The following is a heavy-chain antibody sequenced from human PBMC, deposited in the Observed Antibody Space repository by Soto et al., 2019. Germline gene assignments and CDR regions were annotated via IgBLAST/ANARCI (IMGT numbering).Heavy chain of an antibody. D-gene: IGHD2-2*01. J-gene: IGHJ4*02. CDR1: GFTFGNYA. CDR2: VSGNGAVT. V-gene: IGHV3-23*01. Sequence: GGSLRLSCAASGFTFGNYAMNWVRQAPGKGLEWVSTVSGNGAVTYYADSVKGRFTISRDNFRSTLYLQMNNLRAEDTAIYFCAKVPASLKTFDYWGQGTLVTVS. CDR3: AKVPASLKTFDY.